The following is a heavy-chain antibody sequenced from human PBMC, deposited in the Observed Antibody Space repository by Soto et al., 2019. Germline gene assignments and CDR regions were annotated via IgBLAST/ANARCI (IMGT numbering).Heavy chain of an antibody. D-gene: IGHD3-3*01. V-gene: IGHV3-30-3*01. Sequence: PGGSLRLSCAASGFTFSSYAMHWGRQAPGKGLEWVAVISYDGSNKYYADSVKGRFTISRDNSKNTLYLQMNSLRAEDTAVYYCARDQYYGTIFGGTRAGYNWFDPWGQGT. CDR3: ARDQYYGTIFGGTRAGYNWFDP. CDR2: ISYDGSNK. CDR1: GFTFSSYA. J-gene: IGHJ5*02.